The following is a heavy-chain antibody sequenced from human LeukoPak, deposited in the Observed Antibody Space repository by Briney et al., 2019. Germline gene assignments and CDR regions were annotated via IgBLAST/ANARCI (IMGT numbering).Heavy chain of an antibody. CDR2: INHSGST. J-gene: IGHJ3*02. V-gene: IGHV4-34*01. CDR3: AGRLGYRSSTSCYFGRFAFDI. CDR1: GGSFRGYY. Sequence: SETLSLTCALYGGSFRGYYWSWIRQPPGKGAEWVGEINHSGSTNYNPSLKSRVTISVDTSKNQFSLKLSSVTAADTAVYYCAGRLGYRSSTSCYFGRFAFDIWGQGTMVTVSS. D-gene: IGHD2-2*01.